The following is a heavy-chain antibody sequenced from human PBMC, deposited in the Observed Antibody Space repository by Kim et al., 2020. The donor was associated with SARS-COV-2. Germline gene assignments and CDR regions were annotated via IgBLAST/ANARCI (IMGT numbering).Heavy chain of an antibody. J-gene: IGHJ6*02. D-gene: IGHD3-3*01. V-gene: IGHV3-30*02. Sequence: ADSVRGRFTVARAKSKNMMYLKMDSLGPEDTAVYYCAKDQVGVIYHYGMDVWGQGTTVTVSS. CDR3: AKDQVGVIYHYGMDV.